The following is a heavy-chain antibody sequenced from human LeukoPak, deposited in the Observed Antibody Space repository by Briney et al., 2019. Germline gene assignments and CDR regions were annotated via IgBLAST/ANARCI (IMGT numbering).Heavy chain of an antibody. V-gene: IGHV4-4*07. Sequence: PSEALSLTCTVSGGSISSYYWSWIRQPAGKGLEWIGRIYISGSTNYNPSLKSRVTMSVDTSKNQFSLKLSSVTAADTAVYYCASGYYDSSGYFVDYWGQGTLVTVSS. CDR3: ASGYYDSSGYFVDY. CDR2: IYISGST. D-gene: IGHD3-22*01. J-gene: IGHJ4*02. CDR1: GGSISSYY.